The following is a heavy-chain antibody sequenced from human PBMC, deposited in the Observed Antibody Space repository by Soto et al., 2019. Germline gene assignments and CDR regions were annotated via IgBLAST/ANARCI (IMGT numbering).Heavy chain of an antibody. D-gene: IGHD6-19*01. CDR2: IYHGGTT. V-gene: IGHV4-38-2*02. J-gene: IGHJ4*03. CDR3: ARVHVMVVAGSTFDY. CDR1: GDSISSGSY. Sequence: SETLSLTCTVSGDSISSGSYWGWIRQPPGEGPEWIASIYHGGTTFYNPSLKSRISISVDTSKNQFSLGLTSVTAADTATYYCARVHVMVVAGSTFDYWGPGTLVTVS.